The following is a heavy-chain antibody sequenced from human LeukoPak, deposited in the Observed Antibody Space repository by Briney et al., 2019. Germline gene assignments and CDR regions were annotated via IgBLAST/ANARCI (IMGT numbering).Heavy chain of an antibody. CDR3: ARAPVYYDESRGHLKISNWYLDL. V-gene: IGHV3-21*01. J-gene: IGHJ2*01. CDR1: GFTFSTYS. Sequence: GGSLRLSCAASGFTFSTYSMNWVRQAPGKGLEWVSSISTSSSYINYADSVKGRFTISRDNAKNSLYLQMNSLRAEDTAVFYCARAPVYYDESRGHLKISNWYLDLWGRGTLVTVSS. D-gene: IGHD3-22*01. CDR2: ISTSSSYI.